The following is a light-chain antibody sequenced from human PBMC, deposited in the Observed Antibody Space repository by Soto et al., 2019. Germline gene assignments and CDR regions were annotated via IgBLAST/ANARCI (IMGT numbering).Light chain of an antibody. V-gene: IGKV3-20*01. CDR1: QSVSSSY. J-gene: IGKJ1*01. CDR2: GAS. CDR3: QDYGSSRT. Sequence: EIELTQSPGTLSLSPGERATLSCRASQSVSSSYLAWYQQKPGQALRLLIYGASSRATGIPDRFSGSGSGTDFTLTISNLEPEDFAVYYCQDYGSSRTVGQGTKVEIK.